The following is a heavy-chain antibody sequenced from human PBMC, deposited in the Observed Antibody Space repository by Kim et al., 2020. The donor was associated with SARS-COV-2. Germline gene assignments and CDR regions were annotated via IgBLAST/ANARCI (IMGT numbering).Heavy chain of an antibody. Sequence: SETLSLTCTVSGGSISSGGYYWSWIRQHPGKGLEWIGYIYYSGSTYYNPSLKSRVTISVDTSKNQFSLKLSSVTAADTAVYYCARGDTWQQLVLDYWGQGTLVTVSS. D-gene: IGHD6-13*01. V-gene: IGHV4-31*03. CDR1: GGSISSGGYY. CDR2: IYYSGST. J-gene: IGHJ4*02. CDR3: ARGDTWQQLVLDY.